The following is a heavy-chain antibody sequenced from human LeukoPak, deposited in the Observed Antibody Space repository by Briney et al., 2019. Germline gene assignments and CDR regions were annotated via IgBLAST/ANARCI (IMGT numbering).Heavy chain of an antibody. V-gene: IGHV3-30*04. CDR1: GFTFSSYA. CDR2: ISYDGSNK. Sequence: DPGGSLRLSCAASGFTFSSYAMHWVRQAPGKGREGVAVISYDGSNKYYADSVKGRFTISRDNSKNTLYLQMNSLRAEDTAVYYCARVAAAGYYYYYYMDVWGKGTTVTVSS. CDR3: ARVAAAGYYYYYYMDV. D-gene: IGHD6-13*01. J-gene: IGHJ6*03.